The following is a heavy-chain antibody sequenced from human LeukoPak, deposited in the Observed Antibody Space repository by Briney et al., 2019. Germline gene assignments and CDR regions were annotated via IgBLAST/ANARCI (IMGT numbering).Heavy chain of an antibody. Sequence: GGPLRLSCAASGFTFSNSAMNWVRQAPGKGLEWVSSINDVGSHIYYADSVRGRFTISRDNAKTSVYLQMNNLRPEDTAVYYCARDATYYLRYGYFDCWGHGTLVTVSS. CDR1: GFTFSNSA. V-gene: IGHV3-21*01. J-gene: IGHJ4*01. D-gene: IGHD5/OR15-5a*01. CDR2: INDVGSHI. CDR3: ARDATYYLRYGYFDC.